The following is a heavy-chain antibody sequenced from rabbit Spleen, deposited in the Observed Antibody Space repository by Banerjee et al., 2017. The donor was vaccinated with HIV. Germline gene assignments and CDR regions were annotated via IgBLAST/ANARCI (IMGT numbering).Heavy chain of an antibody. V-gene: IGHV1S45*01. D-gene: IGHD6-1*01. J-gene: IGHJ4*01. CDR1: GFSFSNKAV. CDR2: INAVTGKA. CDR3: ARGYSYSYVGVAYVTDYFNL. Sequence: QEQLVESGGGLVQPEGSLTLTCTASGFSFSNKAVMCWVRQAPGKGLEWIACINAVTGKAVYASWAKGRFTFSKTSSTTVTLQMTSLTAADTATYFCARGYSYSYVGVAYVTDYFNLWGPGTLVTVS.